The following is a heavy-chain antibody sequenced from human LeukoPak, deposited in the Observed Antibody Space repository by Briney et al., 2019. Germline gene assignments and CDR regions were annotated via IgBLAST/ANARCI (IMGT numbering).Heavy chain of an antibody. CDR3: ARVRGYCSSTICYRYYFDY. CDR1: GYSISSGYY. Sequence: SETLSLTCTVSGYSISSGYYWGWIRQPPGKGLEWIGTIYHSGSTYYNPSLKSRVTISVDASKNQFSLKLTSVTAADTAVYYCARVRGYCSSTICYRYYFDYWGQGTLVTVSS. J-gene: IGHJ4*02. CDR2: IYHSGST. V-gene: IGHV4-38-2*02. D-gene: IGHD2-2*01.